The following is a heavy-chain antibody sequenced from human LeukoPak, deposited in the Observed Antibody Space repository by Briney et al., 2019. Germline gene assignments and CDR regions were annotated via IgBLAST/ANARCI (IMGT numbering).Heavy chain of an antibody. CDR1: GFTFSSYA. CDR3: AKTSICERQYLEWLLFNPDFGAFDI. D-gene: IGHD3-3*01. Sequence: GGSLRLSCAASGFTFSSYAMSWVRQAPGKGLEWVSAISGSGGSTYYADSVKGRFTISRDNSKNTLYLQMNSLRAEDTAVYYCAKTSICERQYLEWLLFNPDFGAFDIWGQGTMVTVSS. CDR2: ISGSGGST. V-gene: IGHV3-23*01. J-gene: IGHJ3*02.